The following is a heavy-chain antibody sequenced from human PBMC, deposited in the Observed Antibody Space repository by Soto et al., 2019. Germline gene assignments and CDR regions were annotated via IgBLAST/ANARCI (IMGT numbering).Heavy chain of an antibody. CDR2: INPSGGST. V-gene: IGHV1-46*03. CDR3: ALGHYYDSSGSLFDP. J-gene: IGHJ5*02. D-gene: IGHD3-22*01. Sequence: ASVKVFCKASGYTFTSYYMHWVRQAPGQGLEWMGIINPSGGSTSYAQKFQGRVTMTRDTSTSTVYMELSSLRSEDTAVYYCALGHYYDSSGSLFDPWGQGTLVTVSS. CDR1: GYTFTSYY.